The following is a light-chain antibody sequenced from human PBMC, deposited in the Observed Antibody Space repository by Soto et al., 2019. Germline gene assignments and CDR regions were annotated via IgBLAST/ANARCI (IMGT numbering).Light chain of an antibody. CDR3: QVWDRTSQHVV. J-gene: IGLJ2*01. V-gene: IGLV3-21*02. Sequence: SSELTQPPSVSVAPGQTARITCGGDKIGSKSVHWYQQKPGQAPALVVYEDSDRPSGIPERFSGSNSGNTATLTISRVEAGDEADYYCQVWDRTSQHVVFGGGTKLTVL. CDR2: EDS. CDR1: KIGSKS.